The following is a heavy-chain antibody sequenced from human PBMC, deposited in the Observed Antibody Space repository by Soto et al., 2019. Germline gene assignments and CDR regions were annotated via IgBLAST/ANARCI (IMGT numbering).Heavy chain of an antibody. Sequence: QVQLQQWGAGLLKPSETLSLTCDVYGGSFSGFYWNWIRQPPGKGLEWIGKINHSGSTDYNPSLKSRVTISIDTSKNQFSLRLSSVTAADTAVYYCARGLYSNSWSAFDIWGQGTMVTISS. CDR3: ARGLYSNSWSAFDI. V-gene: IGHV4-34*01. J-gene: IGHJ3*02. CDR1: GGSFSGFY. D-gene: IGHD6-13*01. CDR2: INHSGST.